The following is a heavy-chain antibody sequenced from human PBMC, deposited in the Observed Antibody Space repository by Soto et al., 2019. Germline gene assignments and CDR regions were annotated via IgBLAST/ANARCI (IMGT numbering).Heavy chain of an antibody. CDR1: GDCVRSVSYY. Sequence: PSESMELGCAVCGDCVRSVSYYGSWIRQPPGKGLEWIGYIYYSGSTNYNPSLKSRVTISVDTSKNQFSLKLNSLRAEDTAVYYCVRDMQLWRLDSWGQGTLVTVSS. CDR3: VRDMQLWRLDS. D-gene: IGHD2-21*01. V-gene: IGHV4-61*01. J-gene: IGHJ4*02. CDR2: IYYSGST.